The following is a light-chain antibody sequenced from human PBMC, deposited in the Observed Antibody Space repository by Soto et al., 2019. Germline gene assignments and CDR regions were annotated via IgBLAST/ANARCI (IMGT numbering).Light chain of an antibody. J-gene: IGLJ1*01. CDR1: SSDVGGYNY. V-gene: IGLV2-14*01. Sequence: QSVLTQPASVSGSPGQSITISCTGTSSDVGGYNYVSWYQQHPGKAPKLMIYDVSIRPSGVSNRFSGSKSGNTASLTISGPQAEDEADYYCSSYASSSTLDVFGTGTKVTVL. CDR2: DVS. CDR3: SSYASSSTLDV.